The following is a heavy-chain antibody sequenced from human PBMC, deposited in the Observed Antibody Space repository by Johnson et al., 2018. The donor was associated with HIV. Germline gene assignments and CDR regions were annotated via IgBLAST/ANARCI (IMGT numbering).Heavy chain of an antibody. CDR1: GFTFGDYA. Sequence: EVQLVESGGDLVQPGRSLRLSCTASGFTFGDYAMSWFRQAPGTGLEWVGFIRSEAYGGTTDYAASVKGRVTISRDDSESIAYLEMNSLKTEDTAVYYCTRAYRLSGGDDAFDIWGQGTMVIVSS. J-gene: IGHJ3*02. V-gene: IGHV3-49*03. CDR3: TRAYRLSGGDDAFDI. CDR2: IRSEAYGGTT. D-gene: IGHD3-10*02.